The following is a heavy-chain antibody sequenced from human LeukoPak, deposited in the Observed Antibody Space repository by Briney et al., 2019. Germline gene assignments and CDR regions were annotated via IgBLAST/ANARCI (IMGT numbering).Heavy chain of an antibody. CDR2: INPSGGST. CDR1: GYTFTRYY. V-gene: IGHV1-46*01. Sequence: ASVKVSCQASGYTFTRYYMHWVRQAPGQGLEWMGIINPSGGSTSYAQKFQGRVTMTRDMSTSTDYMELSSLRSEDTAVYYCARDNSVEDTAWWFDPWGQGTLVTVSS. CDR3: ARDNSVEDTAWWFDP. J-gene: IGHJ5*02. D-gene: IGHD4-23*01.